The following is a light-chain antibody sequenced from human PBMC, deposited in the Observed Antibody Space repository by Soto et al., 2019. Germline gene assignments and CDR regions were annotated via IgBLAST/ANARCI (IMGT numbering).Light chain of an antibody. J-gene: IGKJ1*01. CDR3: QQYGSSPWT. V-gene: IGKV3-20*01. CDR2: GAS. Sequence: EIVLTQSPGTLSLSPGERATLSCRASQSVSSRNLAWYQQKPGQAPRLLIYGASSRASGIPDRFSGRGFGTDFTLTISRLEPEDFAVYYCQQYGSSPWTFGQGTRVEIK. CDR1: QSVSSRN.